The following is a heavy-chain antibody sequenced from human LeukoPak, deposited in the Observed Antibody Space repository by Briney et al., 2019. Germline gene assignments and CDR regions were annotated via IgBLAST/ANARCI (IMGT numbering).Heavy chain of an antibody. V-gene: IGHV3-23*01. Sequence: GSLRLSCAASGFTFSSYAMSWVRQAPGNGLEWVSAIRGSGGSTYYTDSVKGRFTISRDNSKNTLYLQMNSLRAEDTAVYYCAQDRGIAARPSTFDYWGPGTLVTVSS. CDR1: GFTFSSYA. D-gene: IGHD6-6*01. J-gene: IGHJ4*02. CDR3: AQDRGIAARPSTFDY. CDR2: IRGSGGST.